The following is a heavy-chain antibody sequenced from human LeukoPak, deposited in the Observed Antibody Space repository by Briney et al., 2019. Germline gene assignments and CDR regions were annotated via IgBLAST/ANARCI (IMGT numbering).Heavy chain of an antibody. CDR1: GYTFTGYY. V-gene: IGHV1-2*02. CDR2: INPNSGGT. D-gene: IGHD2-2*01. J-gene: IGHJ4*02. CDR3: ARDWDIVVVPAVIPFDY. Sequence: ASVKVSCKASGYTFTGYYMHWVRQAPGQGLEWMGWINPNSGGTNYAQKFQGRVTMTRDTSISTAYMELSRLRSDDTAVYYCARDWDIVVVPAVIPFDYWGQGTLVTVSS.